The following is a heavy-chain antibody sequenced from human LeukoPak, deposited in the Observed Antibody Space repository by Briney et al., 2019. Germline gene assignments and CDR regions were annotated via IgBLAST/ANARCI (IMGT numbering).Heavy chain of an antibody. Sequence: SETLSLTCSISDDSINNDRYFWAWIRQPPGKGLEWIASINYSGRTYYSPALNSRLIISVDTAKRQVSLKLTSVTAADTALYYCARGTDSSGWNFDYWGQGTLVTVSS. V-gene: IGHV4-39*07. CDR3: ARGTDSSGWNFDY. D-gene: IGHD6-19*01. CDR1: DDSINNDRYF. J-gene: IGHJ4*02. CDR2: INYSGRT.